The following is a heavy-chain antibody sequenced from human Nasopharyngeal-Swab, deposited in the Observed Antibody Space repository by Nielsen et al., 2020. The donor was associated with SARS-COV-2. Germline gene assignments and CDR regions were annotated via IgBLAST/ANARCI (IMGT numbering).Heavy chain of an antibody. J-gene: IGHJ2*01. D-gene: IGHD2-21*02. Sequence: PGKGLEWIGEINHSGSTNYNPSLKSRVTISVDTSKNQFSLKLSPVTAADTAVYYCARVPLWGVVVTADFPGYWYFDLWGRGTLVTVSS. CDR2: INHSGST. CDR3: ARVPLWGVVVTADFPGYWYFDL. V-gene: IGHV4-34*01.